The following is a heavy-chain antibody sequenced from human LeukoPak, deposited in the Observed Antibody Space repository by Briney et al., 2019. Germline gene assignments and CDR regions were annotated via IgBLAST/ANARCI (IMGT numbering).Heavy chain of an antibody. Sequence: PSETLSLTCTVSCGSISSSSYYWGWIRQPPGKGLEWIGSIYYSGSTYYNPSLKSRVPISVDTSKNQFSLKLSSVTAADTAVYYCARGYYYDSSGYYYLYYVDYWGQGTLVTVSS. D-gene: IGHD3-22*01. V-gene: IGHV4-39*07. CDR1: CGSISSSSYY. CDR2: IYYSGST. CDR3: ARGYYYDSSGYYYLYYVDY. J-gene: IGHJ4*02.